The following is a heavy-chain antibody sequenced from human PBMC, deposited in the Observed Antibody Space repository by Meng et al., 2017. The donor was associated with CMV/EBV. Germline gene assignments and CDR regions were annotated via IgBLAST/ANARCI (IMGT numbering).Heavy chain of an antibody. J-gene: IGHJ6*02. V-gene: IGHV3-15*01. D-gene: IGHD6-6*01. CDR2: IKSKSDGGTK. CDR1: GFTFSNAW. CDR3: ARDQGYSSSSPEDHYYGMDV. Sequence: GESLKISCAASGFTFSNAWMSWVRQAPGKGLEWVGRIKSKSDGGTKDYAAPVKGRFTISRDDSKNTLYLQMNSLRTEDTAVYYCARDQGYSSSSPEDHYYGMDVWGQGTTVTVSS.